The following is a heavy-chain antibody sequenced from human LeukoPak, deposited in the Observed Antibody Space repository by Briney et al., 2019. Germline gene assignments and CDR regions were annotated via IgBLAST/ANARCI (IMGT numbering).Heavy chain of an antibody. V-gene: IGHV1-2*02. J-gene: IGHJ4*02. Sequence: GASVKVSCKASGYTFTGYYMHWVRQAPGQGLEWMGWINPNSGGTNYAQKFQGRVTMHSDTSISTAYMELSRLRSDDTAVYYCARGVGWFGELSTDYWGQGTLVTVSS. CDR2: INPNSGGT. CDR1: GYTFTGYY. D-gene: IGHD3-10*01. CDR3: ARGVGWFGELSTDY.